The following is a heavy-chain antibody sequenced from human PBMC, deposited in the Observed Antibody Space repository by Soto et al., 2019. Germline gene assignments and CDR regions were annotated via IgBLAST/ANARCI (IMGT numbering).Heavy chain of an antibody. CDR1: GFSFSVYG. D-gene: IGHD2-15*01. Sequence: PGGSLRLSCETSGFSFSVYGMHWVRQAPGKGLEWVAVIWYDASKQFYAASVEGRFTISRDNSKAILYLQMNSLRAEDTAVYYCAAWAEGATEVHWGQGTRVTVSS. CDR3: AAWAEGATEVH. J-gene: IGHJ4*02. CDR2: IWYDASKQ. V-gene: IGHV3-33*01.